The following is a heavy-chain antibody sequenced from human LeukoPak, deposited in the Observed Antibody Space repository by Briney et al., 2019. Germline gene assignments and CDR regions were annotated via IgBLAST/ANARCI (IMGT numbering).Heavy chain of an antibody. J-gene: IGHJ4*02. CDR1: GFTFTSYY. V-gene: IGHV1-46*01. Sequence: ASVKVSCKASGFTFTSYYMHWVRQAPGQGLEWMGRINLSGGSTTYAQKFQGRVTMTSDRSTSTVYMELSSLRSEDTALYFCARAARGYYDSSGPIDYWGQGTLVTVFS. D-gene: IGHD3-22*01. CDR3: ARAARGYYDSSGPIDY. CDR2: INLSGGST.